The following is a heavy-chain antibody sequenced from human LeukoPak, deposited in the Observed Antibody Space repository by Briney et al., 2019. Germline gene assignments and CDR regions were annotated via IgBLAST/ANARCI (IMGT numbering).Heavy chain of an antibody. CDR3: ASSPGKVGELQY. CDR2: INPSGGST. CDR1: GYTFTSYY. Sequence: GASVKVSCKASGYTFTSYYMHWVRQAPGQGLEWMGIINPSGGSTSYAQKFQGRVTMTRDTSTSTVYMELSSLRSEDTAVYYCASSPGKVGELQYWGQGTLVTVSS. V-gene: IGHV1-46*01. J-gene: IGHJ4*02. D-gene: IGHD3-10*01.